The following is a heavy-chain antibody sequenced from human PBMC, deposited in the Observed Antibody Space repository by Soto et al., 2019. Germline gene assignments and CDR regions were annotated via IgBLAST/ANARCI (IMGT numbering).Heavy chain of an antibody. V-gene: IGHV1-69*01. J-gene: IGHJ6*02. CDR3: GASPNVDAAVVGYYYYGMDV. D-gene: IGHD5-18*01. CDR1: GGTFSSYA. Sequence: QVQLVQSGAEVKKPGSSVKVSCKASGGTFSSYAISWVRQAPGQGLEWMGGIIPIFGTANYAQKFQGRVTINAAEETKRAAWVLRSLIASETAVYYCGASPNVDAAVVGYYYYGMDVWGQGTTVTVSS. CDR2: IIPIFGTA.